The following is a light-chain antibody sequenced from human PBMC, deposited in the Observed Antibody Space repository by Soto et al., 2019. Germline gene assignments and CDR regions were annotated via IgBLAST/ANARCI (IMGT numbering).Light chain of an antibody. J-gene: IGKJ1*01. Sequence: EIVMTQSPATLSVSPGERATLSCRASQSVSSNLAWYQQKPGQAPRLLIYGASTRATATPARFSGSGSGTQVTLTISSLQSEDFAVYYCQQYNTWWTFGQGTKVEIK. CDR1: QSVSSN. CDR3: QQYNTWWT. V-gene: IGKV3-15*01. CDR2: GAS.